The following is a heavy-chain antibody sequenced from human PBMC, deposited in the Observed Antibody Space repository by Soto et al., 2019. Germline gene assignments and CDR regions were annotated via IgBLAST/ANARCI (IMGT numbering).Heavy chain of an antibody. Sequence: SETLSLTCAVSGASISGYYWSWIRQPPGKGLEWIGYIYSSGSTDYNPSLKSRVTISVDTSRNHFSLKLNSVTAADTAVYYCGCRFGDVPYYYDIDFPAKRTTVTVS. CDR1: GASISGYY. J-gene: IGHJ6*03. V-gene: IGHV4-59*08. D-gene: IGHD2-21*02. CDR2: IYSSGST. CDR3: GCRFGDVPYYYDIDF.